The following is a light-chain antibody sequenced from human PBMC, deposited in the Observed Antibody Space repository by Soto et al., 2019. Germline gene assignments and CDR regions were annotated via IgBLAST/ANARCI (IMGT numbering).Light chain of an antibody. V-gene: IGKV1-5*03. CDR3: QQYNTYSRT. Sequence: DIQMTQSPSTLSASIGDRDTITCRASQSISRWLAWYRQKPGEAPKLLIYEGSILERGVPSRFSGSGSGTEFTLTISSLQPDDFATFYCQQYNTYSRTFGQGTRVEVK. CDR1: QSISRW. CDR2: EGS. J-gene: IGKJ1*01.